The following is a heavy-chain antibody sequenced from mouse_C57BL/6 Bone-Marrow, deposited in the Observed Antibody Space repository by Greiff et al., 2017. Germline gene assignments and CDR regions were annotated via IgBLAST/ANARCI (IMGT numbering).Heavy chain of an antibody. CDR2: ISNGGGST. V-gene: IGHV5-12*01. CDR1: GFTFSDYY. Sequence: EVMLVESGGGLVQPGGSLKLSCAASGFTFSDYYMYWVRQTPEKRLEWVAYISNGGGSTYYPDTVKGRFTISRDNAKNTLYLQMSRLKSEDTAMYYCAREGTLYYFDYWGQGTTLTVSS. J-gene: IGHJ2*01. CDR3: AREGTLYYFDY.